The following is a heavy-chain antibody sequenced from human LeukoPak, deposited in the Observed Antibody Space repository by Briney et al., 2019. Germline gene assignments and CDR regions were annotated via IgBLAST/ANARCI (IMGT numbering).Heavy chain of an antibody. CDR3: AKVLPPSYYDFWSGYPLDY. V-gene: IGHV3-23*01. D-gene: IGHD3-3*01. Sequence: PGGSLRLSRAASGFTFSSYAMSWVRQAPGKGLEWVSAISGSGGSTYYADSVKGRFTISRDNSKNTLYLQMNSLRAEDTAVYYCAKVLPPSYYDFWSGYPLDYWGQGTLVTVSS. CDR2: ISGSGGST. J-gene: IGHJ4*02. CDR1: GFTFSSYA.